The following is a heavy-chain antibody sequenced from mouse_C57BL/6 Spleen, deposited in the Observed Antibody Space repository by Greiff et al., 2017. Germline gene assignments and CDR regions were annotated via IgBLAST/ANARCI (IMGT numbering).Heavy chain of an antibody. CDR2: IDPSDSYT. V-gene: IGHV1-59*01. CDR1: GYTFTSYW. CDR3: ARDDYIDY. Sequence: VQLQQSGAELVRPGTSVKLSCKASGYTFTSYWMHWGKQRPGQGLEWIGVIDPSDSYTNYNQKFKGKATLTVDPSSSTAYMQLSSLTSEDSAVYDCARDDYIDYWGQGTSLTVSS. D-gene: IGHD2-3*01. J-gene: IGHJ2*02.